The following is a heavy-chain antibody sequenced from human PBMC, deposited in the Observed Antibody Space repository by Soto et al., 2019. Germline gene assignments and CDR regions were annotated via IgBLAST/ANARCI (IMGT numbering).Heavy chain of an antibody. Sequence: GGSLRLSCAASVFTFSSYGMHWVRQAPGKGLEWVAVISYDGSNKYYADSVKGRFTISRDNSKNTLYLQMNSLRAEDTAVYYCSRQWEPILRYYYYYYGMDVWGQGTTVTVSS. CDR1: VFTFSSYG. D-gene: IGHD1-26*01. CDR3: SRQWEPILRYYYYYYGMDV. J-gene: IGHJ6*02. V-gene: IGHV3-30*03. CDR2: ISYDGSNK.